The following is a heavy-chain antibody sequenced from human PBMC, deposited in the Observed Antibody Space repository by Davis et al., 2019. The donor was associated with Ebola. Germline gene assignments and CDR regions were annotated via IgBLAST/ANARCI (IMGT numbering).Heavy chain of an antibody. J-gene: IGHJ4*02. CDR2: IKYDGSDK. CDR1: GFTFGDYW. D-gene: IGHD2-21*01. CDR3: AREAPFCGGDCLDY. V-gene: IGHV3-7*01. Sequence: SCAASGFTFGDYWMTWVRPAPGKGLEWVGKIKYDGSDKYYVDSVKGRFTISRDNAKNSLYLQMNSLTAEDTALYYCAREAPFCGGDCLDYWGQGTLVTVSS.